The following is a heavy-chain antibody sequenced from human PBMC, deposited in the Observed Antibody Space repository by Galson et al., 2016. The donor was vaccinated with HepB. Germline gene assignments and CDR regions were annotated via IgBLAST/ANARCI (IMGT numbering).Heavy chain of an antibody. D-gene: IGHD3-22*01. CDR1: GGSFSGYY. CDR3: ARVPRYTFYYDSTGPTRGWFDP. Sequence: ETLSLTCAVYGGSFSGYYWSWIRQPPGKGLEWIGEINHSGSTNYNPSLKSRVTISVDTSKNQFSLKLSSVTAADTAVYYCARVPRYTFYYDSTGPTRGWFDPWGQGTLVTVSS. CDR2: INHSGST. V-gene: IGHV4-34*01. J-gene: IGHJ5*02.